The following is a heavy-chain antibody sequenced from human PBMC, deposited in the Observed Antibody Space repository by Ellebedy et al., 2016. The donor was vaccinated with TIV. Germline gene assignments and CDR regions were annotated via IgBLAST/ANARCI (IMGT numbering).Heavy chain of an antibody. J-gene: IGHJ4*02. V-gene: IGHV3-74*01. CDR1: GLTLNEYW. CDR3: RVWDYALDY. CDR2: INNDGSIT. D-gene: IGHD4/OR15-4a*01. Sequence: GESLKISCVVSGLTLNEYWVHWVRQTPGKGLVWVSRINNDGSITNYADSVKGRFTVSRDNAKNTLYLQMHSLTVDDTAVYYCRVWDYALDYWGQGTLVAVSS.